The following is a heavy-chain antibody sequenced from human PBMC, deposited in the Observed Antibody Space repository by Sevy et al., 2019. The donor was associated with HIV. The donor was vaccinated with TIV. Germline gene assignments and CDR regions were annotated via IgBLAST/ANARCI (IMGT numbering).Heavy chain of an antibody. CDR3: AKEVYVDTAMVTVFDY. J-gene: IGHJ4*02. V-gene: IGHV3-30*18. D-gene: IGHD5-18*01. CDR1: GFTFSSYG. Sequence: GESLKISCAASGFTFSSYGMHWVRQAPGKGLEWVAVISYDGSNKYYADSVKGRFTISRDNSKNTLYLQMNSLRAEDTAVYYCAKEVYVDTAMVTVFDYWGQGSLVTVSS. CDR2: ISYDGSNK.